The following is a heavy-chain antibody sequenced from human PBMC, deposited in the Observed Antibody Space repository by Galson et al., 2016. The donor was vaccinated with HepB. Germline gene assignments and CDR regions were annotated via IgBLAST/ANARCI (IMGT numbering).Heavy chain of an antibody. CDR2: IWDDGRNK. V-gene: IGHV3-33*01. J-gene: IGHJ6*02. CDR1: GFTFRNYG. D-gene: IGHD4/OR15-4a*01. CDR3: ASNYGDHYFYGMDV. Sequence: SLRLSCAASGFTFRNYGMHWVRQAPGKGLEWVAIIWDDGRNKYYADYVKGRFTISIDNSKNTLFLQMNSLRAEDTAVYYCASNYGDHYFYGMDVWGQGTTVTVSS.